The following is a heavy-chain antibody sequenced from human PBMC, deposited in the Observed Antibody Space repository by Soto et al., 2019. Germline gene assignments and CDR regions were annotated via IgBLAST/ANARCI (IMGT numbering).Heavy chain of an antibody. D-gene: IGHD4-17*01. CDR3: ARSLYGDYVGYYYYGMDV. CDR1: GGSISSGDYY. V-gene: IGHV4-30-4*01. Sequence: QVQLQESGPGLVKPSQTLSLTCTVSGGSISSGDYYWSWIRQPPGKGLEWIGYLYYGGSTYYNPSLESRVTISVDTSKNQCSLKLSSVTAADTAVYYCARSLYGDYVGYYYYGMDVWGQGTTVTVSS. CDR2: LYYGGST. J-gene: IGHJ6*02.